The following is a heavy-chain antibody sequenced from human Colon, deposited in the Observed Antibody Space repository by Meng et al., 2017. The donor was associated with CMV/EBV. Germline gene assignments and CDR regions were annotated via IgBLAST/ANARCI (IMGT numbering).Heavy chain of an antibody. Sequence: FTFRNDALSWVRQAPGKGLQWVSTVSGSGGATYYANSVKGWFTISRDNSKNTLYLQINSVSAEDTALYYCAYHNGRGCGINGCLHFDYWGQGTLVTVSS. CDR2: VSGSGGAT. CDR1: FTFRNDA. J-gene: IGHJ4*02. V-gene: IGHV3-23*01. D-gene: IGHD2-21*01. CDR3: AYHNGRGCGINGCLHFDY.